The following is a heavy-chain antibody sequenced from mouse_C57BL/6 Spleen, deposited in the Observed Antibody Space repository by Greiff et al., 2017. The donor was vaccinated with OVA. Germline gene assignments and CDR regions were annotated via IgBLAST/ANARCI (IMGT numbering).Heavy chain of an antibody. D-gene: IGHD1-1*01. CDR2: IYPRSGNT. Sequence: VQLQQSGAELARPGASVKLSCKASGYTFTSYGISWVKQRTGQGLEWIGEIYPRSGNTYYNEKFKGKATLTADKSSSTAYMELRSLTSEDSAVYFCARSGYYGSSHDWYFDVWGTGTTVTVSS. CDR3: ARSGYYGSSHDWYFDV. J-gene: IGHJ1*03. CDR1: GYTFTSYG. V-gene: IGHV1-81*01.